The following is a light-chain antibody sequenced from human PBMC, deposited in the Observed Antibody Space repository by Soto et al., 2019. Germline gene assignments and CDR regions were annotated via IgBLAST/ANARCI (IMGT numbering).Light chain of an antibody. V-gene: IGLV1-51*01. Sequence: QAVVTQPPSVSATPGQTVTISCSGSSSNIGNNYVSWYQQFPGTAPKLLIYDSKKRPSEIPDRFSGSKSGTSATLGITGLQTGDEADYYCGTWDTSLSTVVFGGGTKLTVL. CDR3: GTWDTSLSTVV. J-gene: IGLJ2*01. CDR2: DSK. CDR1: SSNIGNNY.